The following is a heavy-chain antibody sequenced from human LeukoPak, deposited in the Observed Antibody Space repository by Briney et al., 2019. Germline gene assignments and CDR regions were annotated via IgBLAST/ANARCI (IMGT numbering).Heavy chain of an antibody. CDR3: AKDPLLYGGNSRSYYYGMDV. CDR2: ISWNSGSI. Sequence: LRLSCAASGFTFSSYSMNWVRQAPGKGLEWVSGISWNSGSIGYADSVKGRFTISRDNAKNSLYLQMNSLRAEDTALYYCAKDPLLYGGNSRSYYYGMDVWGQGTTVTVSS. J-gene: IGHJ6*02. CDR1: GFTFSSYS. D-gene: IGHD4-23*01. V-gene: IGHV3-9*01.